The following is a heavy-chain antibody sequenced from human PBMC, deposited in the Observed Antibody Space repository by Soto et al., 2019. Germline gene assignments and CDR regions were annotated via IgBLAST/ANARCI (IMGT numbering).Heavy chain of an antibody. Sequence: QVHLVQSGAEVKKPGASVKVSCKASGYTFTSYGITWVRQAPGQGLEWMGWTSANNGNTDYARKLQRRAIVTRDTSASTAYMELRSLRSDDTAVYYCARGRYGDYWGQGALVTVSS. CDR3: ARGRYGDY. CDR1: GYTFTSYG. J-gene: IGHJ4*02. V-gene: IGHV1-18*01. D-gene: IGHD1-1*01. CDR2: TSANNGNT.